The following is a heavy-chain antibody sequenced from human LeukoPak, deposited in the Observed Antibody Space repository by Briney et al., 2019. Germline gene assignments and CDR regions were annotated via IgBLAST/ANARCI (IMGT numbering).Heavy chain of an antibody. D-gene: IGHD3-22*01. Sequence: KPSETLSLTCAVYGGSFSGYYWSWIRQPPGKGLEWIGEINHSGSTNYNPPLKSRVTISVDTSKNQFSLKLSSVTAADTAVYYCARAKRGWDSSGYYYIDYWGQGTLVTVSS. V-gene: IGHV4-34*01. CDR2: INHSGST. CDR3: ARAKRGWDSSGYYYIDY. CDR1: GGSFSGYY. J-gene: IGHJ4*02.